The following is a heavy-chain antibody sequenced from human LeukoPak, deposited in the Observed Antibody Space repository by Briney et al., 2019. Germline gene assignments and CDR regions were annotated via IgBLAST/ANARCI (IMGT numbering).Heavy chain of an antibody. CDR3: ARAYYDSSGYSPYGVDV. J-gene: IGHJ6*02. CDR1: GFTFSSYW. V-gene: IGHV3-74*01. Sequence: GGSLRLSCAASGFTFSSYWMHWVRQAPGKGLVWDSRINSDGSSTSYADSVKGRFTIFRDNAKNTLYLQMNSLRAEDTAVYYCARAYYDSSGYSPYGVDVWGQGTTVIVSS. CDR2: INSDGSST. D-gene: IGHD3-22*01.